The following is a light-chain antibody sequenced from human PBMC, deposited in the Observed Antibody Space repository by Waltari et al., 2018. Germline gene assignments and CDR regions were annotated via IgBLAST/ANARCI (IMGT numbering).Light chain of an antibody. Sequence: DVVMTQSPDSLAVSLGERATINGKSSQSLLYSSNNKNYLAWYQQKPGQPPKLLIYWASTRESGVPDRFSGSGSGTDFTLTISSLQAEDVAVYYCQQYYDNVVTFGPGTKVDIK. CDR2: WAS. CDR1: QSLLYSSNNKNY. CDR3: QQYYDNVVT. J-gene: IGKJ3*01. V-gene: IGKV4-1*01.